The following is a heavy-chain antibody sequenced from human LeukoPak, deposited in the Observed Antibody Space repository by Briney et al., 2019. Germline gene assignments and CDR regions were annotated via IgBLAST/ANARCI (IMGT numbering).Heavy chain of an antibody. J-gene: IGHJ4*02. CDR1: GYTFTSSF. CDR2: INPSDGST. D-gene: IGHD3-3*01. Sequence: ASVKVSCKASGYTFTSSFIHWVRQAPGQGLEWMGMINPSDGSTSYAQKFQGRVTMTRDTSTTTVYMELSSLRSEDTAVYSCARSWSGYGPGSYWGQGTLVTVSS. V-gene: IGHV1-46*01. CDR3: ARSWSGYGPGSY.